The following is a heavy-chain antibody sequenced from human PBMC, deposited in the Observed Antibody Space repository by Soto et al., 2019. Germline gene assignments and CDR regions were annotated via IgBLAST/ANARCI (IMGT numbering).Heavy chain of an antibody. V-gene: IGHV3-43D*04. Sequence: PGGSLRLSCAASRFPFDDYAMHWVRQAPGKGLEWVSFISWDGGSTYYADSVKGRFTISRDNSKNSLYLQMDSLTTEDTALYYCARGMGMDVWGQGTTVTVSS. CDR3: ARGMGMDV. D-gene: IGHD3-16*01. J-gene: IGHJ6*02. CDR1: RFPFDDYA. CDR2: ISWDGGST.